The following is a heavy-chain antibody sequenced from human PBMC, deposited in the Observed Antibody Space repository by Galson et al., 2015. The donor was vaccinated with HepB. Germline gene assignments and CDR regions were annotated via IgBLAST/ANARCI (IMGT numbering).Heavy chain of an antibody. J-gene: IGHJ5*02. CDR1: GFTFSGSA. CDR2: IRSKANSYAT. D-gene: IGHD6-19*01. V-gene: IGHV3-73*01. CDR3: TRPLGAVAGYFDP. Sequence: SLRLSCAASGFTFSGSAMHWVRQASGKGLEWVGCIRSKANSYATAYAASVKGRFTISRDDSKNTAYLQMNSLKTEDTAVYYCTRPLGAVAGYFDPWGQGTLVTVSS.